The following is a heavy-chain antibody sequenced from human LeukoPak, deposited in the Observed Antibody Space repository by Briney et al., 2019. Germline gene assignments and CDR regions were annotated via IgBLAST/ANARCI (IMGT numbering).Heavy chain of an antibody. Sequence: GRSLRLSCAASGFTFNAYAMHWVRQAPGKGLEWVTVISYDGSKTYYADSVKGRFTVSRDNSKNTLYLQMNSLRVEDSAVYFCATDGDNRYYYDSTGYPPLDYWGQGTLVTVSS. V-gene: IGHV3-30*03. CDR3: ATDGDNRYYYDSTGYPPLDY. CDR2: ISYDGSKT. CDR1: GFTFNAYA. J-gene: IGHJ4*02. D-gene: IGHD3-22*01.